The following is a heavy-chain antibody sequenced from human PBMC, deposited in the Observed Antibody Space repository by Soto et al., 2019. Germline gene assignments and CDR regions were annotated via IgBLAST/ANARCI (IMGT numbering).Heavy chain of an antibody. CDR1: GYSIASCG. CDR3: ARGARGPYSGYEPVFDY. D-gene: IGHD5-12*01. CDR2: ISAYNGNT. Sequence: GASAEVCCKASGYSIASCGRSWVQQDNRQGLEWMGWISAYNGNTNYAQKLQGRVTMTTDTSTSTAYMELRSLRSDDTAVYYCARGARGPYSGYEPVFDYWGQGTLVTVSS. V-gene: IGHV1-18*01. J-gene: IGHJ4*02.